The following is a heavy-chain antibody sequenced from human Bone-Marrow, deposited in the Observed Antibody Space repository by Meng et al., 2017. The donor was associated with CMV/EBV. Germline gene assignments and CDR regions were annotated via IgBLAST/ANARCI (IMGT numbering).Heavy chain of an antibody. V-gene: IGHV3-9*01. CDR2: ISWNSGSI. Sequence: SLKISCAASGFTFDDYAMHWVRQAPGKGLEWVSGISWNSGSIGYADSVKGRFTISRDNAKNSLYLQMNSLRAEDTAVYYCASASGSRFWGQGQMVNVSS. J-gene: IGHJ3*01. D-gene: IGHD1-26*01. CDR3: ASASGSRF. CDR1: GFTFDDYA.